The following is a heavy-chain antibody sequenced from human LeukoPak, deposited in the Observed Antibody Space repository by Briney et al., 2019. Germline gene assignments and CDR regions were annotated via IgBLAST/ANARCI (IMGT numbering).Heavy chain of an antibody. CDR2: INHSGST. D-gene: IGHD6-13*01. Sequence: SETLSLTCAVYGGSFSGYYWSWIRQPPGKGLEWIGEINHSGSTNYNPSLKSRVTMSVDTSKNQFSLKLSSVTAADTAVYYCARALSGIAAAGNWYFDLWGRGTLVTVSS. CDR1: GGSFSGYY. J-gene: IGHJ2*01. V-gene: IGHV4-34*01. CDR3: ARALSGIAAAGNWYFDL.